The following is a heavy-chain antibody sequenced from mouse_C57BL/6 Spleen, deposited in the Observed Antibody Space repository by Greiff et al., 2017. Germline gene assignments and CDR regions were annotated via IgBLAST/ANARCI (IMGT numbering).Heavy chain of an antibody. J-gene: IGHJ3*01. D-gene: IGHD1-1*01. CDR1: GYTFTDYY. Sequence: QVQLQQSGAELVRPGASVKLSCKASGYTFTDYYINWVKQRPGQGLEWIARMYPGSGNTYYNEKFKGKATLTAEKSSSTAYMQLSRLTSEDSAVYFCARSTAVSYGFADWGQGTLVTVSA. V-gene: IGHV1-76*01. CDR2: MYPGSGNT. CDR3: ARSTAVSYGFAD.